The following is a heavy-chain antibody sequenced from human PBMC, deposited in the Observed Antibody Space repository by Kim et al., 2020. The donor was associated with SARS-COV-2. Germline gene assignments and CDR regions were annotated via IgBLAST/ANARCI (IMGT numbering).Heavy chain of an antibody. Sequence: ASVNVSCKASGNTFTTYAIHWVRQAPGQRLEWMGWINAGNGNIKHSQKFKGRVTISRDTSSTTVYMELSSLTPEDTAVHYCATAGPSGNYYRMLDYWGQGTLVTVS. CDR1: GNTFTTYA. CDR3: ATAGPSGNYYRMLDY. D-gene: IGHD3-10*01. J-gene: IGHJ4*02. V-gene: IGHV1-3*01. CDR2: INAGNGNI.